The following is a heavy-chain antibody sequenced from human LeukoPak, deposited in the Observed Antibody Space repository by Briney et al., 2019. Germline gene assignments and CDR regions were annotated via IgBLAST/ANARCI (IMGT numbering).Heavy chain of an antibody. D-gene: IGHD3-22*01. V-gene: IGHV3-7*03. J-gene: IGHJ4*02. Sequence: PGGSLRLSCAASGFTFSSYWMSWVRQAPGKGLEWVANIKKDGSEKYYVDSVKGRFTISRDNAKKSLYLQMNSLRAEDTAVYYCARGPRYYYDSSGYYWDYWGQGTLVTVSS. CDR1: GFTFSSYW. CDR2: IKKDGSEK. CDR3: ARGPRYYYDSSGYYWDY.